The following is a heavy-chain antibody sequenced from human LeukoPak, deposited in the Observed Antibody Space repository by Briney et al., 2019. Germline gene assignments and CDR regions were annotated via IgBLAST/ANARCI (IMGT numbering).Heavy chain of an antibody. CDR3: ARVPRYYYDSSGFYTGYYFDY. J-gene: IGHJ4*02. V-gene: IGHV3-7*01. Sequence: GGSLRLSCAASGFTFSSYWMSWVRQAPGKGLEWVANIKQDGSEKHYVDSVEGRFIISRDNAENSLYLQMNSLRAEDTAVYFCARVPRYYYDSSGFYTGYYFDYWGQGTLVTVSS. D-gene: IGHD3-22*01. CDR2: IKQDGSEK. CDR1: GFTFSSYW.